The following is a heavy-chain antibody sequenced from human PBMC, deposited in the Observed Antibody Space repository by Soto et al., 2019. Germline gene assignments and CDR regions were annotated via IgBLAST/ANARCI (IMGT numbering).Heavy chain of an antibody. D-gene: IGHD6-13*01. CDR2: IYYSGST. CDR1: GGSISSGDYY. Sequence: PSETLSLTCIVSGGSISSGDYYWSWIRQPPGKGLEWIGYIYYSGSTYYNPSLKSRVTISVDTSKNQFSLKLSSVTAADTAVYYCAREGSSWTNWFDPWGQRTLVTVSS. CDR3: AREGSSWTNWFDP. J-gene: IGHJ5*02. V-gene: IGHV4-30-4*01.